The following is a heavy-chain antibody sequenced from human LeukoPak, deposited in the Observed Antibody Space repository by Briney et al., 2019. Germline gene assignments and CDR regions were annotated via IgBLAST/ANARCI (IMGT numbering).Heavy chain of an antibody. CDR3: AKRIVGATGYYAFDI. Sequence: RAGGSLRLSCAASGFTFSSYAMSWVRQAPGKGLEGVSAISGSGGSTYYADSVKGRFTISRDNSKNTLYLQMNSLRAEDTAVYYFAKRIVGATGYYAFDIWGQGILVTVSS. CDR1: GFTFSSYA. D-gene: IGHD1-26*01. V-gene: IGHV3-23*01. CDR2: ISGSGGST. J-gene: IGHJ3*02.